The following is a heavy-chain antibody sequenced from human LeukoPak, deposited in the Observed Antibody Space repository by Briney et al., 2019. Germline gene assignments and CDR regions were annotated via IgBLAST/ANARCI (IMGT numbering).Heavy chain of an antibody. V-gene: IGHV4-61*02. J-gene: IGHJ5*02. CDR3: ARDRLHTFNWFDP. D-gene: IGHD2-21*01. Sequence: PSQTLSLTCTVSGGSISSGSYYWSWIRQPAGKGLEWIGRIYTSGSTNYNPSLKSRVTMSVDTSKNQFSLKLSSVTAADTAVYYCARDRLHTFNWFDPWGQGTLVTVSS. CDR1: GGSISSGSYY. CDR2: IYTSGST.